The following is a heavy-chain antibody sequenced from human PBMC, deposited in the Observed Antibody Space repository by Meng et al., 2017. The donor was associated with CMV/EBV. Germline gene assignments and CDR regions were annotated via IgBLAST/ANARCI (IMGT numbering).Heavy chain of an antibody. D-gene: IGHD1-7*01. Sequence: GESLKISCAASGFTFSSYAMHWVRQAPGKGLEWVAVISYDGGNKYYADSVKGRFTISRDNSKNTLYLQMNSLRAEDTAVYYCARELELQYYYGMDVWGQGTTVTVSS. V-gene: IGHV3-30*04. CDR3: ARELELQYYYGMDV. CDR1: GFTFSSYA. CDR2: ISYDGGNK. J-gene: IGHJ6*02.